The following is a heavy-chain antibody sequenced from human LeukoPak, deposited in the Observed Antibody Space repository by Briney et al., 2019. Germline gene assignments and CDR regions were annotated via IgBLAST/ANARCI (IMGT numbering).Heavy chain of an antibody. D-gene: IGHD2-2*01. CDR1: GYTFTSYG. V-gene: IGHV1-18*04. J-gene: IGHJ4*02. Sequence: ASVKVSCKASGYTFTSYGISWVRQAPGQGLEWMGWISAYNGNTNYAQKLQGRVTMTTDTSTSTAYMELRSLRSDDTAVYYCAGKYCSSTSCSDELDDYWGQGTLVTVSS. CDR2: ISAYNGNT. CDR3: AGKYCSSTSCSDELDDY.